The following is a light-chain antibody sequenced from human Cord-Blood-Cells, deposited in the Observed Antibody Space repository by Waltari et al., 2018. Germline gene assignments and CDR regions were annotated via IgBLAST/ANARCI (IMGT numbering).Light chain of an antibody. V-gene: IGKV4-1*01. Sequence: DIVMTQSPDYLAVSLGERATINCKSSQSVLYSSNNKNYLAWYQQKPGQPPKLLIYWASTRVSGVPDRFSGSGSGTDFTLTISSLQAEDVAVYYCQQYYSTPLTFGGGTKVEIK. J-gene: IGKJ4*01. CDR2: WAS. CDR3: QQYYSTPLT. CDR1: QSVLYSSNNKNY.